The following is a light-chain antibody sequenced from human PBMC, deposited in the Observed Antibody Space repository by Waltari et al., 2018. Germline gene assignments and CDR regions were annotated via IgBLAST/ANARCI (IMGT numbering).Light chain of an antibody. CDR1: NIGRKN. Sequence: SYELTQPLSVSVALGQTARITCGGNNIGRKNVHGYQQKPGQAPVLVIYRDSNRPSGIPERFSGSNSGNTATLTISRAQAGDEADYYCQVWDSSSVVFGGGTKLTVL. CDR2: RDS. J-gene: IGLJ2*01. V-gene: IGLV3-9*01. CDR3: QVWDSSSVV.